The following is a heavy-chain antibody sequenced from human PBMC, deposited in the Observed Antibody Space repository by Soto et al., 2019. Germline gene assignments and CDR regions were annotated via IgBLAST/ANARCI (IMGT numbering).Heavy chain of an antibody. J-gene: IGHJ4*02. D-gene: IGHD5-18*01. CDR1: GGTFGNHA. Sequence: QVQLVQSGAEVKKPGSSVRVSCKASGGTFGNHAISWVRQAPGQGLEWLGGIIPVLGVGDNAQNFQGRVTITADASTSTADLELSSLISEDTALSYCSREAGYAYGYVFDYWGQGTLVPVSS. CDR3: SREAGYAYGYVFDY. CDR2: IIPVLGVG. V-gene: IGHV1-69*01.